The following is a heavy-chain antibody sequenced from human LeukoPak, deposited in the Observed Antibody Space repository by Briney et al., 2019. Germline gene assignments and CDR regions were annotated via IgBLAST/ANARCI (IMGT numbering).Heavy chain of an antibody. CDR2: INAGNGNT. D-gene: IGHD4-4*01. CDR3: AREIDRDDYNRFFDY. J-gene: IGHJ4*02. V-gene: IGHV1-3*01. CDR1: GYSFSTYT. Sequence: ASETVSCKASGYSFSTYTMHWVRQAPGQRLEWMGWINAGNGNTKYAQNFQGRVTITRDTSAKTAYMEMSSLRSEDTAVYYCAREIDRDDYNRFFDYWGQGTLVSVSS.